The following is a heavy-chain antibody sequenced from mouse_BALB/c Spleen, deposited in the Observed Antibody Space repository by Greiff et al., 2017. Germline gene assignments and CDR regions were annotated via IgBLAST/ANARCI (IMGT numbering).Heavy chain of an antibody. D-gene: IGHD2-10*02. CDR3: AREYGNYEDYYAMDY. V-gene: IGHV5-17*02. CDR2: ISSGSSTI. Sequence: EVKLVESGGGLVQPGGSRKLSCAASGFTFSSFGMHWVRQAPEKGLEWVAYISSGSSTIYYADTVKGRFTISRDNPKNTLFLQMTSLRSEDTAMYYCAREYGNYEDYYAMDYWGQGTSVIVSS. CDR1: GFTFSSFG. J-gene: IGHJ4*01.